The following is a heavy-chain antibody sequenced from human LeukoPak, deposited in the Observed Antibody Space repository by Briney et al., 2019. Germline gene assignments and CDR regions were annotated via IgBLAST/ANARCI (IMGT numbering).Heavy chain of an antibody. D-gene: IGHD3-10*01. V-gene: IGHV3-30*04. J-gene: IGHJ4*02. Sequence: PGRSLRLSCAASGFTFSSYAMHWVRQAPGKGLEWVAVISYDGSNKYYADSAKGRFTISRDNAKNSLYLQMNSLRAEDTAVYYCAGYLWFGEPVDYWGQGTLVTVSS. CDR1: GFTFSSYA. CDR3: AGYLWFGEPVDY. CDR2: ISYDGSNK.